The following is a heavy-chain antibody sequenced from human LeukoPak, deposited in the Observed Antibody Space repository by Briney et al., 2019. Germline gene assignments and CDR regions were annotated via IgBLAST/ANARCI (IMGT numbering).Heavy chain of an antibody. D-gene: IGHD6-19*01. CDR2: IDSDGSST. CDR3: TRDVGSGWVHFDY. CDR1: GFTFSSYW. J-gene: IGHJ4*02. Sequence: LSGGSLRLSCAASGFTFSSYWMHWVRQAPGKGLVWVSRIDSDGSSTNYADSVRGRFTISRDNAKNTVYLQTNSLRAEDTALYYCTRDVGSGWVHFDYWGQGTPVTVSS. V-gene: IGHV3-74*01.